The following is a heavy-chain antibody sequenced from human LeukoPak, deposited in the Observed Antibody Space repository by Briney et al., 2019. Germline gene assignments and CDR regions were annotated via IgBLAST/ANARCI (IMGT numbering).Heavy chain of an antibody. CDR1: GFTFDDYT. V-gene: IGHV3-43*01. CDR3: AKDSSSSGWSNDAFDI. J-gene: IGHJ3*02. D-gene: IGHD6-19*01. Sequence: PGGSLRLSCAAYGFTFDDYTMHWVRQAPGKGMEWVSLISWDGGSTYYADSVKGRFTISRDNSKNSLYLQMNSLRTEDTALYYCAKDSSSSGWSNDAFDIWGQGTMVTVSS. CDR2: ISWDGGST.